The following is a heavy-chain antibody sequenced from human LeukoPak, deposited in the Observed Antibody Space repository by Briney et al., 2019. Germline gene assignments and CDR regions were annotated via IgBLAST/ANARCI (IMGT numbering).Heavy chain of an antibody. CDR3: TRNGAYSLDY. D-gene: IGHD2-21*01. Sequence: GSLRLSCAASGFTFSSYWMSWVRQPPGKGLEWIGEIVHDGSTNYNPSLRSRVSISMDKSRNQFSLNLNSMTAADTAVYYCTRNGAYSLDYWGQGTLVTVSS. CDR1: GFTFSSYW. J-gene: IGHJ4*02. CDR2: IVHDGST. V-gene: IGHV4-4*02.